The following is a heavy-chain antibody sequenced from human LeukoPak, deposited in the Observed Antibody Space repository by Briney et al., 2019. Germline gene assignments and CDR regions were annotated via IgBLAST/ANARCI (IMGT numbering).Heavy chain of an antibody. CDR3: ARRYCISTGCSAFDY. J-gene: IGHJ4*02. CDR1: GYTFTNYD. CDR2: MNPNSGDS. D-gene: IGHD2-2*01. V-gene: IGHV1-8*01. Sequence: ASVKVSCKASGYTFTNYDINWVRQATGQGLEWMGWMNPNSGDSHSVDKFQGRVTMTRDTSIRTAYMELSGLRSDDTAVYYCARRYCISTGCSAFDYWGAGTPVTVSS.